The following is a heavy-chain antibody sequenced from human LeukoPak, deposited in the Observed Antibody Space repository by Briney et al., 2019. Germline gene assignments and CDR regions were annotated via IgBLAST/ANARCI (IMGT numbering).Heavy chain of an antibody. CDR2: MNPNSGNT. V-gene: IGHV1-8*01. Sequence: GASVKVSCKASGYTFTSYDINWVRQATGQGLEWMGWMNPNSGNTGYAQKFQGRVTMTRNTSISTAYMELRSLRSDDTAVYYCARELVLDAFDIWGQGTMVTVSS. CDR1: GYTFTSYD. CDR3: ARELVLDAFDI. D-gene: IGHD2/OR15-2a*01. J-gene: IGHJ3*02.